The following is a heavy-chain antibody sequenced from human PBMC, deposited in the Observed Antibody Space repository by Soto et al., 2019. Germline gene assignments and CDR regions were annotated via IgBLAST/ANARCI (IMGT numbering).Heavy chain of an antibody. CDR3: ARGLRPCYCSSTSCYPCRQNPGYMDV. CDR2: INHSGRT. J-gene: IGHJ6*03. Sequence: QVQLQQWGAGLLKPSETLSLTCAVYGGSFSGYYWSWIRQPPGKGLEWIGEINHSGRTNYNPSLKSRVTISVDTSKNQFSLKLSSVTAADTAVYYCARGLRPCYCSSTSCYPCRQNPGYMDVWGKGTTVTVSS. CDR1: GGSFSGYY. D-gene: IGHD2-2*01. V-gene: IGHV4-34*01.